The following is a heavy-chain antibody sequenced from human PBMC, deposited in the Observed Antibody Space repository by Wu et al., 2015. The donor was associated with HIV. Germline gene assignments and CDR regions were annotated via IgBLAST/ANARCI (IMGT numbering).Heavy chain of an antibody. D-gene: IGHD1-26*01. Sequence: QVQLVQSGPEVKKPGSSVRVSCKASGGTASEESLSTYSIIWVRQAPGRGLEWMGGVITVFDTTNYAQRFQGRVTVTADEVTGTSYMELTSLTTDDTAVYYCARGVRYAGSYYSNNWGQGTTVTVS. CDR2: VITVFDTT. CDR1: GGTASEESLSTYS. J-gene: IGHJ3*01. V-gene: IGHV1-69*12. CDR3: ARGVRYAGSYYSNN.